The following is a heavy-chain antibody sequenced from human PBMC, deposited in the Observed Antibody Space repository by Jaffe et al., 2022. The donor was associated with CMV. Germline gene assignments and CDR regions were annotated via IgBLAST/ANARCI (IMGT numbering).Heavy chain of an antibody. J-gene: IGHJ2*01. D-gene: IGHD3-16*01. CDR3: ARAYYDYVWGSYGDTVLRYFDL. Sequence: QLQLQESGPGLVKPSETLSLTCTVSGGSIRSSSYHWGWIRQPPRKGLQWIGSIYYSGSTNYSPSLKSRVSISVDTSKNRLSLKLNSVIAADTAVYYCARAYYDYVWGSYGDTVLRYFDLWGRGTLVTVSS. CDR1: GGSIRSSSYH. CDR2: IYYSGST. V-gene: IGHV4-39*01.